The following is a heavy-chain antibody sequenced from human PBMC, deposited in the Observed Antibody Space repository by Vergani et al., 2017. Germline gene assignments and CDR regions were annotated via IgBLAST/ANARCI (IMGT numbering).Heavy chain of an antibody. V-gene: IGHV3-33*01. Sequence: QVQLVESGGGVVQPGRSLRLSCAASGFTFSSYGMHWVRQAPGKGLEWVAVIWYDGSNKYYADSVKGRFTISRDNSKNPLYLQMNSLRAEDTAVYYCARGDPWFDPWGQGTLVTVSS. CDR3: ARGDPWFDP. CDR2: IWYDGSNK. CDR1: GFTFSSYG. J-gene: IGHJ5*02.